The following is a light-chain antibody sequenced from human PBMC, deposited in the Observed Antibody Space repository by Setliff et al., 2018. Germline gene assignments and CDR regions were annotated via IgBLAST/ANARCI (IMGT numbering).Light chain of an antibody. CDR3: CAYTASTTYV. J-gene: IGLJ1*01. V-gene: IGLV2-14*03. Sequence: QSELTQPASVSGSPGQSITISCSGTSNDVDAYDLVSWYQQHPGKVPKLIIFDVSNRPSGVSHRFSGSKSGNTASLTISGLQADDEADYYCCAYTASTTYVFVNGTKVTVL. CDR2: DVS. CDR1: SNDVDAYDL.